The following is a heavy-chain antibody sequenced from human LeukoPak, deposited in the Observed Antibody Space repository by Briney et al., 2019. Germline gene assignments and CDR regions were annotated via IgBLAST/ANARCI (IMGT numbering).Heavy chain of an antibody. Sequence: ASVKVSCKASGYTFTGHYMHWVRQAPGQGLEWMGWINPKNAGTNYAQKFQGRVTMTRDTSTGTVYMELSRLRSDDTAVYYCARTLYIAAAPGGFDHWGQGTLVTVSS. D-gene: IGHD6-13*01. V-gene: IGHV1-2*02. CDR3: ARTLYIAAAPGGFDH. CDR1: GYTFTGHY. J-gene: IGHJ4*02. CDR2: INPKNAGT.